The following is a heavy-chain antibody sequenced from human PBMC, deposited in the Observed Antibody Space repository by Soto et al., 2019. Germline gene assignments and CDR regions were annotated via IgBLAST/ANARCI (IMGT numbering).Heavy chain of an antibody. Sequence: QVQLVQSGAEVRKPGSSVTVSCKASGGTFSNYAISWVRQAPGQGLEWMGGIIPIVGTGSYAQKFEGRVTTIADEHTTTAYMELSSVRFEDTAVYYCARVVILVPTASTHYYYHMDVWGPRTTVTVSS. CDR2: IIPIVGTG. V-gene: IGHV1-69*01. J-gene: IGHJ6*01. CDR1: GGTFSNYA. CDR3: ARVVILVPTASTHYYYHMDV. D-gene: IGHD2-2*01.